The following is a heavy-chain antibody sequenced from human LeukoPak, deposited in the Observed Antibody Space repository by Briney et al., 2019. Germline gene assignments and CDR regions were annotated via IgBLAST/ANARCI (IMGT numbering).Heavy chain of an antibody. CDR1: GYTFTDYY. CDR3: ARYLGGYDYFNY. D-gene: IGHD5-12*01. J-gene: IGHJ4*02. CDR2: INSNDGGT. Sequence: LGASVKVSCKTSGYTFTDYYLHWVRQAPGQGLEWMGWINSNDGGTNYAQNFQDRVTMTRDTSINTVFMELNRLRSDDTAVFFCARYLGGYDYFNYWGQGTLVTVAS. V-gene: IGHV1-2*03.